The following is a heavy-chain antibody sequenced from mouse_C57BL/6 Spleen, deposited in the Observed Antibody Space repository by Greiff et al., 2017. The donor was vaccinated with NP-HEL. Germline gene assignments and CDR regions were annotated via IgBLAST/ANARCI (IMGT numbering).Heavy chain of an antibody. V-gene: IGHV1-59*01. Sequence: QVQLQQPGAELVRPGTSVKLSCKASGYTFTSYWMHWVKQRPGQGLEWIGVIDPSDSYTNYNQKFKGKATLTVDSSSSTAYMQLSSLTSEDSAVYYCASPSRELGPWFAYWGQGTLVTVSA. J-gene: IGHJ3*01. CDR3: ASPSRELGPWFAY. CDR2: IDPSDSYT. CDR1: GYTFTSYW. D-gene: IGHD4-1*01.